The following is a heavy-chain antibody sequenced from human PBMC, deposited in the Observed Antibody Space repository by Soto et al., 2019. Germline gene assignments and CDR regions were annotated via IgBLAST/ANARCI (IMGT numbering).Heavy chain of an antibody. CDR3: ARAPGYNFGRWPYFDY. Sequence: GASVKVSCKASGYTFSGYYMNWVRQAPGQGLEWMGWINPNNGDTNYAQKFRGWVTMTRDTSTSTAYMEMSRLRSDDTAVYYCARAPGYNFGRWPYFDYWGQGTLVTVSS. CDR2: INPNNGDT. V-gene: IGHV1-2*04. D-gene: IGHD5-18*01. CDR1: GYTFSGYY. J-gene: IGHJ4*02.